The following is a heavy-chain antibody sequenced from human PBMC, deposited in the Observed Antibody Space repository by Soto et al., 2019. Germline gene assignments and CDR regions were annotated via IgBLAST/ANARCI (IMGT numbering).Heavy chain of an antibody. Sequence: TLSLTCTVSGGSISSGGYYWSWIRQHPGKGLEWIGYIYYSGSTYYNPSLKSRVTISVDTSKNQFSLKLSSVTAADTAVYYCAREGSRYCSSTSCYAGITGTTRFAFDIWGQGTMVTVSS. CDR2: IYYSGST. CDR1: GGSISSGGYY. D-gene: IGHD2-2*01. CDR3: AREGSRYCSSTSCYAGITGTTRFAFDI. J-gene: IGHJ3*02. V-gene: IGHV4-31*03.